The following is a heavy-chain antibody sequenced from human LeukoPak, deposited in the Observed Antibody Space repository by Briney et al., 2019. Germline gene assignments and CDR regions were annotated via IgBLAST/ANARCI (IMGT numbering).Heavy chain of an antibody. D-gene: IGHD2-21*02. CDR3: ARAFSDFAAYFDC. Sequence: GGSLRLSCAASGFAFSNLWVSWVRPAPGEGLEWEANIKQDGSEKYYLDSVKGRFTTSRDDAKNALYLHMYTLRAEDTAVYYCARAFSDFAAYFDCWGQGTLGTVSS. CDR2: IKQDGSEK. V-gene: IGHV3-7*01. CDR1: GFAFSNLW. J-gene: IGHJ4*02.